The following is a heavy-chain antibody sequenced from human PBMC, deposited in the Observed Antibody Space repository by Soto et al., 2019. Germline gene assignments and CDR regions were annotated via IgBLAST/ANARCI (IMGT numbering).Heavy chain of an antibody. D-gene: IGHD3-3*01. V-gene: IGHV3-48*01. CDR3: AKDLRPDGRYDLDY. CDR2: ISSSSSTI. J-gene: IGHJ4*02. CDR1: GFTSSSYS. Sequence: PGGSLRLSCAASGFTSSSYSMNWVRQAPGKGLEWVSYISSSSSTIYYADSVKGRFTISRDNAKNSLYLQMNSLRAEDTAAYFCAKDLRPDGRYDLDYWGQGTLVTVSS.